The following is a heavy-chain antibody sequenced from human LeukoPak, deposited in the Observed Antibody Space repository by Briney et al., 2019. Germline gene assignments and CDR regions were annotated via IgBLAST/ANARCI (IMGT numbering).Heavy chain of an antibody. CDR3: ARERGYNYGYSDY. CDR2: ISSSGGTI. J-gene: IGHJ4*02. V-gene: IGHV3-48*02. D-gene: IGHD5-18*01. Sequence: PGGSLRLSCAASGFTFSSYSMNWVRQAPGKGLEWVLYISSSGGTIYDADSVRGRFTISRDNAKNSLYLQMNSLRDEDTAVYYCARERGYNYGYSDYWGQGTLVTVSS. CDR1: GFTFSSYS.